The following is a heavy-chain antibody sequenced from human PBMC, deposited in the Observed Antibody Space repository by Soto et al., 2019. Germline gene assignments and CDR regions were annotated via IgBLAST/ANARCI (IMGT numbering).Heavy chain of an antibody. Sequence: QVQVVQSGPEVKKPGASVMVSCKASGYTFTSYGISWVRQAPGQGLEWMGWISGDNGQTTYGQKFRGRVTITTDTSPRTAYVELRSLRTDDTGVYYCARDGRHQLWVEGLSAMDVWGQGTTVTVSS. D-gene: IGHD5-18*01. CDR3: ARDGRHQLWVEGLSAMDV. V-gene: IGHV1-18*01. CDR1: GYTFTSYG. CDR2: ISGDNGQT. J-gene: IGHJ6*02.